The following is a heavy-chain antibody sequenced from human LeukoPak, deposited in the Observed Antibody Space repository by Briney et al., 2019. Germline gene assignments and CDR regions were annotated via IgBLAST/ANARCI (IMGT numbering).Heavy chain of an antibody. CDR3: ARHGTCSRARCDRFIDY. CDR2: VFYSGTT. D-gene: IGHD2/OR15-2a*01. V-gene: IGHV4-39*01. CDR1: GGSVSSSSDY. J-gene: IGHJ4*02. Sequence: RPSETLSLTCNVSGGSVSSSSDYWAWIRQPPGMGLEWIGSVFYSGTTYYSPSLKSRVTISVDTSKNQFFLKMNSVTAADTAVYYCARHGTCSRARCDRFIDYWGQGTLVTVSS.